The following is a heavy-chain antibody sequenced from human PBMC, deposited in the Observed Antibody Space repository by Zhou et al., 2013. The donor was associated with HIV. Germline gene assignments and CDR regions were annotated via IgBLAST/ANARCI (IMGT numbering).Heavy chain of an antibody. CDR2: MNPNNGNT. CDR3: ARGRYDLAY. D-gene: IGHD5-12*01. CDR1: GYTFTAYD. V-gene: IGHV1-8*02. J-gene: IGHJ4*02. Sequence: QVQLVQSGAEVKNPGASVKVSCKAFGYTFTAYDINWVRQATGQGLEYMGWMNPNNGNTASAQKFQGRITMTRTTSINTAYLELSSLKSEDTAVYYCARGRYDLAYWGQGTLVTVSS.